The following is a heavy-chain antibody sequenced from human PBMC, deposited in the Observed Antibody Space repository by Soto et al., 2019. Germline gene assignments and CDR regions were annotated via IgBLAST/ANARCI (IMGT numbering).Heavy chain of an antibody. V-gene: IGHV1-58*01. D-gene: IGHD4-17*01. CDR1: GFMFTSSS. CDR2: IVVGSGNT. Sequence: SVKVSCKASGFMFTSSSVQWVRQARGQRLEWIGWIVVGSGNTNYAQKFQERVTITRDMSTSTAYMELSSLRSEDTAVYYCTADLYGDYLGYCGQGTLVTVTS. J-gene: IGHJ4*02. CDR3: TADLYGDYLGY.